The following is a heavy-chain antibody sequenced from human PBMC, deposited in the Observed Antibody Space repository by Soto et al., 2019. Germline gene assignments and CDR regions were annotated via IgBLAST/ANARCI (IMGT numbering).Heavy chain of an antibody. V-gene: IGHV4-31*03. CDR3: ARDAPGVMDV. D-gene: IGHD3-10*01. CDR1: GDSITRGGKA. J-gene: IGHJ6*01. Sequence: VQLQESGTGLVKPSQTLSLTCTVSGDSITRGGKAWTGIRQRPGKGLEWIGYLHSSGSPYYNLSLKSRVSLSGDTSKNQSSLTLSSVTAADTAVYYCARDAPGVMDVCGQGNAVTVAS. CDR2: LHSSGSP.